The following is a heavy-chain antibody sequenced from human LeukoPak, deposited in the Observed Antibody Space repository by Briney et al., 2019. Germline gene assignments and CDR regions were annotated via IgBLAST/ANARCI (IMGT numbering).Heavy chain of an antibody. V-gene: IGHV4-39*01. CDR3: ARHGWPYGSNVFDF. CDR2: IYYSGST. CDR1: GGSISSSSYY. D-gene: IGHD2-15*01. J-gene: IGHJ4*02. Sequence: SETLSLTCTVSGGSISSSSYYWGWIRQPPGKGLEWIGSIYYSGSTYYNPSLKSRVTISVDTSKNQFSLKLSSVTAADTAVFYCARHGWPYGSNVFDFWGQGILVTVSS.